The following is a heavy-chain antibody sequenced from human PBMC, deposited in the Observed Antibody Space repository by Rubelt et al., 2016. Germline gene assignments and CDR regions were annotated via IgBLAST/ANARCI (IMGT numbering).Heavy chain of an antibody. CDR3: ARGTYSPYFHY. V-gene: IGHV4-34*01. CDR2: IYNGGVT. D-gene: IGHD3-16*01. J-gene: IGHJ4*01. Sequence: QIQLQQRGAGLLKPSETLSLTCAVYGVSFSGFYWSWIRQTPGKGLGWIGEIYNGGVTKYHTSLTSRVTISIDPSKNQLSLKLTYGTAADTAVYYCARGTYSPYFHYWGHGILVTVSS. CDR1: GVSFSGFY.